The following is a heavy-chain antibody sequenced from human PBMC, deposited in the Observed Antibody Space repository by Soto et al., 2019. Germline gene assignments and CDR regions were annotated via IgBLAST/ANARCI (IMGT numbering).Heavy chain of an antibody. Sequence: QVQLVESGGGVVQPGRSLRLSCAASGFTFSSYGMHWVRQAPGKGLEWVAVISYDGSNKYYADSVKGRFTISRDNSKNTLYLQMNSLRAEDTAVYYCAKAAMVRGVITVHAPDYWGQGTLVTVSS. CDR2: ISYDGSNK. J-gene: IGHJ4*02. V-gene: IGHV3-30*18. CDR3: AKAAMVRGVITVHAPDY. D-gene: IGHD3-10*01. CDR1: GFTFSSYG.